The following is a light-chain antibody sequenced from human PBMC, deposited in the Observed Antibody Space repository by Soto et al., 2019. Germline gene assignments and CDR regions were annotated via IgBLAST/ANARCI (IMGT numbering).Light chain of an antibody. CDR2: DAS. Sequence: IVMTQSPATLSLSPGERATLSCRASQTIDNTLAWYRRKPGQAPRLLIYDASTRATGVQARFSGSGSGRDFTLTISSLQSEDFAVYYCQEGGNWTPGLTFGFGTKVEIX. J-gene: IGKJ4*01. CDR1: QTIDNT. V-gene: IGKV3-15*01. CDR3: QEGGNWTPGLT.